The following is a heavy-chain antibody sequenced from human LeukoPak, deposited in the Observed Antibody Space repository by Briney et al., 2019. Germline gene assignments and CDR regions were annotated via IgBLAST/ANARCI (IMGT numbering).Heavy chain of an antibody. D-gene: IGHD4-23*01. J-gene: IGHJ4*02. CDR2: IRYDGSNK. CDR3: ARAEGYGGELDS. V-gene: IGHV3-30*02. CDR1: GFTFSNYG. Sequence: GGSLRLSCAASGFTFSNYGMHWVRQAPGKGLEWVAFIRYDGSNKYYADSVKGRFTISRENSKNRLYLQMNSLRAEDTAVYYCARAEGYGGELDSWGQGTLVTVSS.